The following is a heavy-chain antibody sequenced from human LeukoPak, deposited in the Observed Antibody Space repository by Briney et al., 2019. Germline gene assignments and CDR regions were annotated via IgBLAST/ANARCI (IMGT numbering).Heavy chain of an antibody. CDR3: ARSVGTYTALPPRVWFDP. V-gene: IGHV4-4*09. CDR2: IYTSGST. J-gene: IGHJ5*02. D-gene: IGHD5-18*01. Sequence: PSETLSLTCTVSGGSISSYYWSWIRQPPGKGLEWIGYIYTSGSTNYNPSLKSRVTISVDTSKNQFSLKLSSVTAADTAVYYCARSVGTYTALPPRVWFDPWGQGTLVTVSS. CDR1: GGSISSYY.